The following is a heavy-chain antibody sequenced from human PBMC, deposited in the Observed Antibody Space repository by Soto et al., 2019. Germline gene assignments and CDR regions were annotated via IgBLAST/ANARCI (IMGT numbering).Heavy chain of an antibody. Sequence: ESGGDLVQPGGSLRLSCAASGFTFRTYWMSWVRQAPGRGLEWVANIKPDGSEKYYVDSVKGRFTISRDNAETSLYLQLNSLRAEDAAIYFCARDVAARTADYWGQGTLVTVSS. CDR2: IKPDGSEK. CDR3: ARDVAARTADY. V-gene: IGHV3-7*05. J-gene: IGHJ4*02. D-gene: IGHD6-6*01. CDR1: GFTFRTYW.